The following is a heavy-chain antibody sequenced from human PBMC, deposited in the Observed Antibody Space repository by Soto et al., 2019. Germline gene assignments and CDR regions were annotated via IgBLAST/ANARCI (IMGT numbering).Heavy chain of an antibody. CDR2: HVPVFGTA. CDR3: ARSPGVFDY. V-gene: IGHV1-69*06. Sequence: QVQLVQSGAEVKKPGSSVKVSCKASGGTFSSLAISWVRQAPGQGLEWMGGHVPVFGTANYAQKFQDRVIITADKSTSTSYMELSSLRSEDTAVYYCARSPGVFDYWGQGTLVTVSS. CDR1: GGTFSSLA. J-gene: IGHJ4*02. D-gene: IGHD3-10*01.